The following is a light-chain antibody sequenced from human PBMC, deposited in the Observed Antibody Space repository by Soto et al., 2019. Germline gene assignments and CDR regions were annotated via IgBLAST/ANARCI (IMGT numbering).Light chain of an antibody. J-gene: IGKJ5*01. CDR3: QQDGRSPIT. V-gene: IGKV3-20*01. CDR2: GAS. CDR1: QGVSRR. Sequence: VLSKSQVTLSLSPGGRATLSCRASQGVSRRLAWYQQKPGQAPRLLISGASRRASGVPVRFIGSGSGTDFTLTITRLEPEDFAIYYCQQDGRSPITFGRGTRLEIK.